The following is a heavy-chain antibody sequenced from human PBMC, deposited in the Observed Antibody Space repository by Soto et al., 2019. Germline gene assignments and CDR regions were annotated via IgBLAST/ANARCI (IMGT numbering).Heavy chain of an antibody. CDR1: GFTFSSYS. Sequence: GGSLRLSCAASGFTFSSYSMNWVRQAPGKGLEWVSYISSSSSTIYYADSVKGRFTISRDNAKNSLYLQMNSLRAEDTAVYYCARHPERIAQLGCFAPWGQEPLVPV. CDR3: ARHPERIAQLGCFAP. D-gene: IGHD6-13*01. J-gene: IGHJ5*02. CDR2: ISSSSSTI. V-gene: IGHV3-48*01.